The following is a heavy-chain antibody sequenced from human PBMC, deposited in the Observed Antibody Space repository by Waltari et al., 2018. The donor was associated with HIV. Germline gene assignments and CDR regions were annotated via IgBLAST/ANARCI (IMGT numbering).Heavy chain of an antibody. Sequence: QVQVVQSGGGVVQPGRSLRLSCAGAGFTFSRYGMHWVRQAPGKGLGWVALIWYDGSNKDYADSVKGRFAISRDNSKNTVYLQMNSLRAEDTAVYYCARDRSSSWYGKDYYYFGMDVWGQGTTVTVSS. D-gene: IGHD6-13*01. CDR3: ARDRSSSWYGKDYYYFGMDV. V-gene: IGHV3-33*01. CDR1: GFTFSRYG. CDR2: IWYDGSNK. J-gene: IGHJ6*02.